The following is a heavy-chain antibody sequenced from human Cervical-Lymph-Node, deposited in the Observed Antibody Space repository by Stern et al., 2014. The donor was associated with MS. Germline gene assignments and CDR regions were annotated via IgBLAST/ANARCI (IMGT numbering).Heavy chain of an antibody. CDR1: GFAFSRYG. J-gene: IGHJ4*02. V-gene: IGHV3-30*18. D-gene: IGHD5-18*01. CDR3: AKTFRVDTAMFGNDY. CDR2: ISHDGSNK. Sequence: QVQLVESGGGVVQPGRSLRLSCAASGFAFSRYGMHWVRQAPGKGLEWGAVISHDGSNKSYADSVKGRFNIFKANSKHPPLLQVNSLRAEDATVYYCAKTFRVDTAMFGNDYWGQGTLVTVSS.